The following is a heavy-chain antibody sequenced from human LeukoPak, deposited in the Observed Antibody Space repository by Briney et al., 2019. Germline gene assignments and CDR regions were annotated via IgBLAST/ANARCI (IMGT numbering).Heavy chain of an antibody. CDR3: ATKAYCGGDCYVVDWFDP. V-gene: IGHV1-24*01. J-gene: IGHJ5*02. CDR1: GYTLTELS. Sequence: ASVKVSCKVSGYTLTELSMHWVRQAPGKGLEWMGGFDPEDGETIYAQKFQGRVTMTGDTSTDTAYMELSSLRSEDTAVYYCATKAYCGGDCYVVDWFDPWGQGTLVTVSS. CDR2: FDPEDGET. D-gene: IGHD2-21*02.